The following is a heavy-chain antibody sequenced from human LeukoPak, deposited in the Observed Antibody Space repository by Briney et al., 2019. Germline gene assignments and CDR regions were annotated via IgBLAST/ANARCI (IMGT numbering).Heavy chain of an antibody. CDR3: ARAADYDYVRGSYRLHAFDV. D-gene: IGHD3-16*02. Sequence: SETLSLTCTVSGGSISSYYWSWIRQPPGKGLEWIGYIYYSGSTNYNPSLKSRVSISVDTSKNQFSLKLSSVTAADTAVYYCARAADYDYVRGSYRLHAFDVWGQGTMVTVSS. CDR1: GGSISSYY. CDR2: IYYSGST. J-gene: IGHJ3*01. V-gene: IGHV4-59*01.